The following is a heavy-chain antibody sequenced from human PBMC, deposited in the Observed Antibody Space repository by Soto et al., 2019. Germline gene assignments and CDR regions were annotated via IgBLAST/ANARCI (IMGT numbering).Heavy chain of an antibody. CDR2: ISSNGRST. V-gene: IGHV3-64*01. J-gene: IGHJ5*02. D-gene: IGHD2-2*01. Sequence: GGAPRLSITNPGFKLSTYAMDLGPPAPGKGLEKVLAISSNGRSTYYANSVKGRFTISRDNAKNSLYLQMNSLRAEDTAVYYCARDLFPYCSSTSCYVNLPTSTNWFDPWGQGTLVTVSS. CDR1: GFKLSTYA. CDR3: ARDLFPYCSSTSCYVNLPTSTNWFDP.